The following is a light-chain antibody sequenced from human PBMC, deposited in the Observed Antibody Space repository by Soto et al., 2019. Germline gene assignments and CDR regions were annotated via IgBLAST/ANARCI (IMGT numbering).Light chain of an antibody. V-gene: IGKV1-5*03. CDR2: KAS. J-gene: IGKJ2*01. CDR3: QQYDSYPYT. Sequence: DLQMTQSPSTLSASVGDRVTITCRASQSISSWLAWYQQKPGKAPRLLIYKASSLQRGVPSRFSGSGSETEFTLTVNSLQPDDSATYYCQQYDSYPYTFGQGTKLEIK. CDR1: QSISSW.